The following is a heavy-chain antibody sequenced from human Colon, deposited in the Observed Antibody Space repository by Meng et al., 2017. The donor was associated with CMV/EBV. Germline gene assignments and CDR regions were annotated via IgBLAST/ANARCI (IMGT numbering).Heavy chain of an antibody. J-gene: IGHJ5*02. CDR2: IIPIFGTP. Sequence: KTSGGPFNSNDISWVRQAPGQGLEWMGGIIPIFGTPKYAQKFQGRVTITADESTSTTYMELNSLTSDDTAVYYSARSPLPAALNWFDPWGQGTLVTVSS. CDR1: GGPFNSND. CDR3: ARSPLPAALNWFDP. D-gene: IGHD2-2*01. V-gene: IGHV1-69*01.